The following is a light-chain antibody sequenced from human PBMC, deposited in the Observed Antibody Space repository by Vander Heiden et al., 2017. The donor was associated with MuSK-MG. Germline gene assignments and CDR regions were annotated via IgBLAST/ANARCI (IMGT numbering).Light chain of an antibody. J-gene: IGKJ4*01. CDR2: TAS. Sequence: DIPLTQSPSFLSASVGDRVTITCRASQDIYNYVAWHQQKPGKAPKVLIHTASTLQSGVPSRFSGSGSGTEFTLTSSSLRPEDFATYYCQQLKSYPLTFGGGTEVEIK. V-gene: IGKV1-9*01. CDR3: QQLKSYPLT. CDR1: QDIYNY.